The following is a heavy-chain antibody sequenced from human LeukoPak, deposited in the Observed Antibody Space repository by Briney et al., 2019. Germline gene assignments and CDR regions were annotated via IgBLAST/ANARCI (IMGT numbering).Heavy chain of an antibody. J-gene: IGHJ4*02. CDR3: ASGGTAVVMALTYYFDT. V-gene: IGHV4-38-2*02. CDR1: NYSISNSLY. CDR2: IYRIGST. D-gene: IGHD3-22*01. Sequence: SETLSLTCSGSNYSISNSLYWGWLRQPPGKGLEWIGSIYRIGSTFYNPSFKNRVTISLVRSTNQFSLKLSSVTAADTAVYYCASGGTAVVMALTYYFDTWGQGTPVTVSS.